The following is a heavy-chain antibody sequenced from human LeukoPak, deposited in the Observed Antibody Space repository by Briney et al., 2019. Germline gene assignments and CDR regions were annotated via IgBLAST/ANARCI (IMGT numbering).Heavy chain of an antibody. D-gene: IGHD3-9*01. J-gene: IGHJ4*02. CDR3: AREGSDWSLDY. CDR2: IYYSGST. V-gene: IGHV4-59*01. CDR1: GDSISGYY. Sequence: SETLSLTCAVSGDSISGYYWSWIRQPPGKGLEWIGCIYYSGSTNYNPSLNSRVTISVDTSKNQFSLKLTSVTAADTAVYYCAREGSDWSLDYWGQGTLVTVSS.